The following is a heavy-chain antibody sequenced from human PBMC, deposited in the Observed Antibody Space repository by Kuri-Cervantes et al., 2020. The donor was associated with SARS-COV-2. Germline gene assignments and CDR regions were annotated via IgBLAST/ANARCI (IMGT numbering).Heavy chain of an antibody. V-gene: IGHV4-59*12. J-gene: IGHJ4*02. CDR2: IYYSGST. CDR1: GVSLSTYY. CDR3: ARLAISAGGFLDY. Sequence: SETLCLTCAVSGVSLSTYYWSWIRQPPGKGLEGIGYIYYSGSTNYNPSLKSRVTTSVDTSKNQFSLRLSSATAADTAVYYCARLAISAGGFLDYWGQGNLVNVSS. D-gene: IGHD3-16*01.